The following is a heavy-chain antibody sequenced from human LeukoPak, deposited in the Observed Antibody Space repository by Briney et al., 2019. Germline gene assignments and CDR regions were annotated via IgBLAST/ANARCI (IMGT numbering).Heavy chain of an antibody. J-gene: IGHJ4*02. Sequence: ASVNVSCKASGGTFTSYDINWVRQATGQGLEWMGWMNPNSGNTGYAQKFQGRVTMTRNTSISTAYMELSSLRSEDAAVYYCARISRSSSSRALDYWGQGTLVTVSS. CDR1: GGTFTSYD. V-gene: IGHV1-8*01. D-gene: IGHD6-6*01. CDR3: ARISRSSSSRALDY. CDR2: MNPNSGNT.